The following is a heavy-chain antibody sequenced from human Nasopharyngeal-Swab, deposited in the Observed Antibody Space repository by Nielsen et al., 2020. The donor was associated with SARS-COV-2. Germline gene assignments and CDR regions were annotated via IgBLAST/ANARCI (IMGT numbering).Heavy chain of an antibody. J-gene: IGHJ4*02. CDR2: INHSGST. V-gene: IGHV4-34*01. Sequence: WIRQPPGKGLEWIGKINHSGSTNYNPSLKSRLTISVDTSKNQLSLKLISVTAADTAVYYCARGPTQQLVRDYWGQGTLVTVSS. CDR3: ARGPTQQLVRDY. D-gene: IGHD6-13*01.